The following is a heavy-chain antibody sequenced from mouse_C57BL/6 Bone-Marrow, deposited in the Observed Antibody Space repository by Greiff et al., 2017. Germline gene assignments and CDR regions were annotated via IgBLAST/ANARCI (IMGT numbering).Heavy chain of an antibody. J-gene: IGHJ2*01. V-gene: IGHV1-64*01. CDR3: ARATYPYFDY. CDR2: IHPNSGST. CDR1: GYTFTSYR. Sequence: QVHVKQPGAELVKPGASVKLSCKASGYTFTSYRMHWVKQRPGQGLEWIGMIHPNSGSTNYNEKFKSKATLTVDKSSSTAYMQLSSLTSEDSAVYYCARATYPYFDYWGQGTTLTVSS. D-gene: IGHD5-5*01.